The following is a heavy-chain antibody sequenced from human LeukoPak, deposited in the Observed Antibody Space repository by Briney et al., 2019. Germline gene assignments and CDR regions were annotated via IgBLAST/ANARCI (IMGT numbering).Heavy chain of an antibody. D-gene: IGHD3-16*01. CDR1: GYSISRGYS. J-gene: IGHJ3*01. Sequence: TPSETLSLTCAVPGYSISRGYSWGWIRQPPGMGLEWIGNMYHSESTHYNPSLKSRVTISADTSKNQFSLKLSSVTAADTAVYYCARFDHVWETHGMDAFDLWGQGTMVTVSS. CDR3: ARFDHVWETHGMDAFDL. CDR2: MYHSEST. V-gene: IGHV4-38-2*01.